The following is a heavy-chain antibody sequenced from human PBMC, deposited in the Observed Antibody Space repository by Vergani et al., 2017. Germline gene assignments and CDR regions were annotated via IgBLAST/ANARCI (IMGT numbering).Heavy chain of an antibody. V-gene: IGHV3-30*01. CDR1: GFTFSSYA. D-gene: IGHD1-26*01. CDR2: ISYDGSNK. Sequence: QVQLVESGGGVVQPGRSLRLSCAASGFTFSSYAMHWVRQAPGKGLEWVAVISYDGSNKYYADSVKGRFTISRDNSKNTLYLQMNSLRAEDTAVYYCARGEGAKGYWGQGTLVTVSS. J-gene: IGHJ4*02. CDR3: ARGEGAKGY.